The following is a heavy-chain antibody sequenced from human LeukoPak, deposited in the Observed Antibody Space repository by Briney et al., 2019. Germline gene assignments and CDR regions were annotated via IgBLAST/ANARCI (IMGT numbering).Heavy chain of an antibody. CDR2: IIPIFGTA. V-gene: IGHV1-69*05. J-gene: IGHJ4*02. CDR3: AGWGSSSPEGYDY. D-gene: IGHD6-6*01. Sequence: SVKVSCKASGGTFSSYAISWVRQAPGQGLEWMGRIIPIFGTANYAQKFQGRVTITTDESTSTAYMELSSLRSEDTAVYYCAGWGSSSPEGYDYWGQGTLVTVSP. CDR1: GGTFSSYA.